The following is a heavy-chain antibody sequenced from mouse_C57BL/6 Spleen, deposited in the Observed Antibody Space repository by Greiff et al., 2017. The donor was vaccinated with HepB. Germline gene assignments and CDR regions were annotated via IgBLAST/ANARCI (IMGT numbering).Heavy chain of an antibody. CDR1: GFNIKDDY. CDR3: TTSETAQDPFAY. D-gene: IGHD3-2*02. CDR2: IDPENGDT. Sequence: VQLQQSGAELVRPGASVKLSCTASGFNIKDDYMHWVKQRPEQGLEWIGWIDPENGDTEYASKFQGKATITADTSSNTAYLQLSSLTSEDTAVYYCTTSETAQDPFAYWGQGTLVTVSA. J-gene: IGHJ3*01. V-gene: IGHV14-4*01.